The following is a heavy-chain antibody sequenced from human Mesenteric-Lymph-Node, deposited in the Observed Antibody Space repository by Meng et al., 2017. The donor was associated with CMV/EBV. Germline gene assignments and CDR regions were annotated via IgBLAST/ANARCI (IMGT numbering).Heavy chain of an antibody. D-gene: IGHD2-2*01. Sequence: SETLSLTCTVSGYSIRSGYYWGWIRQPPGKGLEWIGSIYHSGSTYYNPSLKSRVTISVDTSKNQFSLTLSSVTAADTAVYYCARDNGGYQYYYYYGMDVWGQGTTVTVSS. CDR2: IYHSGST. CDR1: GYSIRSGYY. J-gene: IGHJ6*02. V-gene: IGHV4-38-2*02. CDR3: ARDNGGYQYYYYYGMDV.